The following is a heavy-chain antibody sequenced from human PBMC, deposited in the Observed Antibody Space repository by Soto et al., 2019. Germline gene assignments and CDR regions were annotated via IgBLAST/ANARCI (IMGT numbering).Heavy chain of an antibody. D-gene: IGHD3-10*01. CDR3: AKALGFGELFAY. Sequence: EVQLLESGGGLVQPGGSLRLSCAASGFTFSSYAISWVRQAPGKGLEWVSAISGSGGSTYYADSVKGRFTISRDNSKNTLYLQMNSLRAEDTAVYYCAKALGFGELFAYWGQGTLVTVSS. CDR1: GFTFSSYA. CDR2: ISGSGGST. V-gene: IGHV3-23*01. J-gene: IGHJ4*02.